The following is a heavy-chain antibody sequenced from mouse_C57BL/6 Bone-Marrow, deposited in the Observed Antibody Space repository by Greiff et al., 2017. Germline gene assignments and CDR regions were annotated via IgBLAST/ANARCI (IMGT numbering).Heavy chain of an antibody. J-gene: IGHJ1*03. CDR3: ARGSDGAVNWDSWYFDV. D-gene: IGHD4-1*02. CDR1: GYTFTSYW. CDR2: IDPSDSYT. V-gene: IGHV1-69*01. Sequence: QVQLKQPGAELVMPGASVKLSCKASGYTFTSYWMHWVKQRPGQGLEWIGEIDPSDSYTNYNQKFKGKSTLTVDKSSSTAYMQLSSLTSEDSAVYYCARGSDGAVNWDSWYFDVWGTGTTVTVSS.